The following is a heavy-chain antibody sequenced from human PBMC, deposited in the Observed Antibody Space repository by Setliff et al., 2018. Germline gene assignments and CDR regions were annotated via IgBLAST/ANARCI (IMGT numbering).Heavy chain of an antibody. Sequence: SETLSLTCSVSGGSISSSYWTWIRQPPGKGLEWIGYIYSSGSSNYNPSPKSRVTISVDTSKNQFSLRLSSVTAADTAVYYCARAAKYDSSGYYGSWFDPWGQGNLVTVSS. CDR3: ARAAKYDSSGYYGSWFDP. V-gene: IGHV4-59*01. D-gene: IGHD3-22*01. CDR2: IYSSGSS. CDR1: GGSISSSY. J-gene: IGHJ5*02.